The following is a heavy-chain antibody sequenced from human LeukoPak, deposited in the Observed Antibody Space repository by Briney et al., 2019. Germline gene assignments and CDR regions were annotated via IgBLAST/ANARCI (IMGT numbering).Heavy chain of an antibody. Sequence: ASVKVSFKASGYTFTSYDFNWVRQATGQGLEWMGWMNPNSGNTGYAQKFQGRVTLTRNTSISTAYMELSSLRCEDTAVYYCARVPEFWSGHDAFDIWGQGTMVTVSS. CDR2: MNPNSGNT. CDR1: GYTFTSYD. J-gene: IGHJ3*02. V-gene: IGHV1-8*01. CDR3: ARVPEFWSGHDAFDI. D-gene: IGHD3-3*01.